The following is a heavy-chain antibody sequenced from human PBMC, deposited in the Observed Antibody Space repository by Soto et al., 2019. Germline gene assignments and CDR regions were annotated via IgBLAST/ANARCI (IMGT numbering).Heavy chain of an antibody. V-gene: IGHV1-69*12. J-gene: IGHJ4*02. CDR1: GGTFSSYA. CDR2: IIPIFGTA. D-gene: IGHD3-3*02. CDR3: ARDPVLARSLDMAGDY. Sequence: QVQLVQSGAEVKKPGSSVKVSCKASGGTFSSYAISWVRQAPGQGLEWMGGIIPIFGTANYAQKFQGRVTITADESTSTDYMELSSRRSEDTAVYYCARDPVLARSLDMAGDYWGQGTLVTVSS.